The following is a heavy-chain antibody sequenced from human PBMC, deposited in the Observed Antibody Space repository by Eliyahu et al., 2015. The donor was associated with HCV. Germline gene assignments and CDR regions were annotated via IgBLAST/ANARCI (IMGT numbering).Heavy chain of an antibody. J-gene: IGHJ5*02. CDR2: IVPVFGTA. Sequence: QVQLVQSGAEVKRPGSSVRVSCKASGGTFASYTISWVRQAPGQRFEWLGGIVPVFGTANYAQKFQGRVTITADETTNTAYLELRSLRSDDTAIYYCALEGGSSGPRWFDPWGQGTLVTVSS. CDR1: GGTFASYT. CDR3: ALEGGSSGPRWFDP. V-gene: IGHV1-69*01. D-gene: IGHD6-19*01.